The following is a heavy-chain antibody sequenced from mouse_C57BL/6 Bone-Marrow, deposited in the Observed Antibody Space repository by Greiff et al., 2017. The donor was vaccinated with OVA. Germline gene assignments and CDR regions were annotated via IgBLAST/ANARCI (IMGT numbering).Heavy chain of an antibody. D-gene: IGHD1-1*01. CDR1: GYTFTSYW. Sequence: QVQLQQPGAELVVPGASVKLSCKASGYTFTSYWMHWVKQRPGQGLEWIGEIDPSDSYTNYNQKFKGKSTLTVDKSSSTAYMQLSSLTSEDSAVYYCARSITGVEGGYAMDYWGQGTSVTVSS. CDR2: IDPSDSYT. J-gene: IGHJ4*01. CDR3: ARSITGVEGGYAMDY. V-gene: IGHV1-69*01.